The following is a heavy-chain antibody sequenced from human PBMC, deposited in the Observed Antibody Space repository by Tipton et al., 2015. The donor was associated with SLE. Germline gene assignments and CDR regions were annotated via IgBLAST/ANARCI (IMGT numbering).Heavy chain of an antibody. CDR1: GYTFTSYH. Sequence: QFGPEVKKPEASVKVSCKASGYTFTSYHITWVRQASGQGLEWMGWMNPNSGNTGYAQNFQGRLTMTRSTSMSTAYMELSSLRSEDAAVYYCARVELRSWAFDYWGQGTLVTVSS. J-gene: IGHJ4*02. D-gene: IGHD1-26*01. CDR2: MNPNSGNT. CDR3: ARVELRSWAFDY. V-gene: IGHV1-8*01.